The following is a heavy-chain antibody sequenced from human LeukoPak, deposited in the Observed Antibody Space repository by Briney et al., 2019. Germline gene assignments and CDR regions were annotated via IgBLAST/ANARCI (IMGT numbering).Heavy chain of an antibody. J-gene: IGHJ4*02. Sequence: PGGSLRLSCAASGFTFSNYAMTWVRRAPGKGLEWVSSVTASGGGSYYAGSVKGRFTISRDNSRNTLYLQMNSLGVGDTAVYYCAKDQYYGDRAVTHFDYWGQGALVTVSS. V-gene: IGHV3-23*01. D-gene: IGHD4-17*01. CDR2: VTASGGGS. CDR3: AKDQYYGDRAVTHFDY. CDR1: GFTFSNYA.